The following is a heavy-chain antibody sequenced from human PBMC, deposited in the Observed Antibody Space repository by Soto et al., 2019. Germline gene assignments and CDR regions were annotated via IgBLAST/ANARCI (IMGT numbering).Heavy chain of an antibody. CDR2: FSSTGSA. J-gene: IGHJ4*02. V-gene: IGHV4-59*08. Sequence: QVQLQESGPGLVKPSEILSLTCTVSGGSIGSFDWSWIRQPPGKGLEWIGYFSSTGSANYNPSLKSRVTISADTSKNQFSLKLRSVTAADTAVYYCARHLSLKGGGTADYWGQGTLVTVSS. CDR3: ARHLSLKGGGTADY. CDR1: GGSIGSFD. D-gene: IGHD2-15*01.